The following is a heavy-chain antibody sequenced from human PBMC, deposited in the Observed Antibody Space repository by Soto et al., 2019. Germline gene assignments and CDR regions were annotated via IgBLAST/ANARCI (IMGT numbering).Heavy chain of an antibody. V-gene: IGHV3-23*01. Sequence: GGSLRLSCAASGFTFSSYSMSWVRQAPGKGLEWVSAISGSGGSTYYADSVKGRFTISRDNSKNTLYLQMNSLRAEDTAVYYCAKDPRWTSYYYYGMDVSGQGTTVTLCS. D-gene: IGHD2-15*01. CDR3: AKDPRWTSYYYYGMDV. CDR1: GFTFSSYS. CDR2: ISGSGGST. J-gene: IGHJ6*02.